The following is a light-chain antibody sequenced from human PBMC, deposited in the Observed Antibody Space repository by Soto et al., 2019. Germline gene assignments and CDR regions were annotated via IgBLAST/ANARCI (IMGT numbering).Light chain of an antibody. V-gene: IGKV1-9*01. Sequence: DIQLTQSPSFLSASVGDRVTITCRASQGISSYLAWYQQKPGKAPKLLIYAASTLRSGVPSRFSGSGSGTEFTLTISSLQPEDFATYYCQQLNSYLLHTFGQGTKLEIK. CDR1: QGISSY. CDR2: AAS. CDR3: QQLNSYLLHT. J-gene: IGKJ2*01.